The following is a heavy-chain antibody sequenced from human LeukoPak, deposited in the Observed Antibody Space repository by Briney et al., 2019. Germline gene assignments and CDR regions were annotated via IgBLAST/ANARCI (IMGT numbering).Heavy chain of an antibody. V-gene: IGHV4-4*09. CDR3: ARSGSRGVPAAVPDY. Sequence: SETLSLTCTVSGGSISDYYWSWIRQPPGKGLEGLGYIYTSGSTNYNPSLKSRVTISVDTSKNQFSLKLSSVTAADTAVYYCARSGSRGVPAAVPDYWGQGTLVTVSS. CDR1: GGSISDYY. J-gene: IGHJ4*02. D-gene: IGHD2-2*01. CDR2: IYTSGST.